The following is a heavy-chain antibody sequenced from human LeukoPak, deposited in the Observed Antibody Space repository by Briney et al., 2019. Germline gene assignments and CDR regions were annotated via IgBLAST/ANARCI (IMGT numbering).Heavy chain of an antibody. J-gene: IGHJ4*02. V-gene: IGHV1-2*02. CDR1: GGTFSTYA. CDR2: INPNSGGT. CDR3: ARDQEWYYFDY. Sequence: GASVKVSCKASGGTFSTYAISWVRQAPGQGLEWMGWINPNSGGTNYAQKFQGRVTMTRDTSISTAYMELSRLRSDDTAVYYCARDQEWYYFDYWGQGTLVTVSS. D-gene: IGHD3-3*01.